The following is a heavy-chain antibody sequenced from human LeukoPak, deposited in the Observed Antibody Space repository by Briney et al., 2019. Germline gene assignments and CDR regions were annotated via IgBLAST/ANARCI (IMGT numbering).Heavy chain of an antibody. CDR3: ARGAGFGESDYLDY. D-gene: IGHD3-10*01. J-gene: IGHJ4*02. V-gene: IGHV4-34*01. CDR1: GGSFSGYY. CDR2: INHSGRT. Sequence: PSGTLSPTCAVYGGSFSGYYWSWIRQPPEKVLEWIGGINHSGRTTYHTWLKSRVSISVGTSNNQCALKLTSGTAAEWAVYYCARGAGFGESDYLDYWGQGTMVGVSS.